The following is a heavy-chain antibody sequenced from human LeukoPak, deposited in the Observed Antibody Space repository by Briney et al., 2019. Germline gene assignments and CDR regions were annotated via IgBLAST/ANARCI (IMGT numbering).Heavy chain of an antibody. CDR3: AREGNYYDSSGAFDI. D-gene: IGHD3-22*01. J-gene: IGHJ3*02. CDR2: IYHSGST. CDR1: GGSISSSNW. V-gene: IGHV4-4*02. Sequence: PSETLSLTCAVSGGSISSSNWWSWVRQPPGKGLEWIGEIYHSGSTNYNPSLKSRVTISVDKSKNQFSLKLSSVTAADTAVYYCAREGNYYDSSGAFDIWGQGTMVTVSS.